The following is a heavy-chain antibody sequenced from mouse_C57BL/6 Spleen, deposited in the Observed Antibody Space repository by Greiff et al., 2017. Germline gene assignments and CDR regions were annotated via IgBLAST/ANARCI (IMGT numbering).Heavy chain of an antibody. Sequence: VQLQQSGPELVKPGASVKMSCKASGYTFTDYNMHWVKQSHGKSLEWIGYINPNNGGTSYNQKFKGKATVTVNKSSSTAYIELRSLPSEDSAVYYCARHSNFFYWYFDVWGTGTTVTVSS. V-gene: IGHV1-22*01. CDR3: ARHSNFFYWYFDV. J-gene: IGHJ1*03. CDR1: GYTFTDYN. CDR2: INPNNGGT. D-gene: IGHD2-5*01.